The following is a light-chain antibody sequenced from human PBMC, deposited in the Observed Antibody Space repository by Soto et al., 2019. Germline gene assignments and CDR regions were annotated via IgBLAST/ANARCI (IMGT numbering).Light chain of an antibody. Sequence: MYPSLAALSANIKDRITITCLASQSISTFLNWYQQKPGKAPNLLIYAASGLQSGVPSRFSFSGSGTDITLACGIGIPEEPASCYMRLT. CDR2: AAS. J-gene: IGKJ4*01. V-gene: IGKV1-39*01. CDR3: RLT. CDR1: QSISTF.